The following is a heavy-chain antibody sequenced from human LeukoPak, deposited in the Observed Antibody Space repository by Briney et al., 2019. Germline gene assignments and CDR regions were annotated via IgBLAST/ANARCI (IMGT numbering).Heavy chain of an antibody. CDR3: ARGGDRDAFDI. Sequence: GGSLRLSCAASGFTLSNYGMHWVRQAPGKGLEWVAVIWYDGSDKYYADSVKGRFTISRDNSKNTLYVQMNSLRVEDTAVYYCARGGDRDAFDIWGQGTMVTVSS. J-gene: IGHJ3*02. D-gene: IGHD2-21*02. V-gene: IGHV3-33*01. CDR1: GFTLSNYG. CDR2: IWYDGSDK.